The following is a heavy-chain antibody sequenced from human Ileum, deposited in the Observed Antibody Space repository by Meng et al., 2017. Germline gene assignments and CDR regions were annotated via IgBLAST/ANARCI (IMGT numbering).Heavy chain of an antibody. Sequence: VQPEESGPGLVRPSATLSLTCTVSGGSVRSSCCYCSWIRQSAGKGLEWIGYVHYNGITNYNPSLRSRITTSIDTSKNQFSLKLSSVTAADTALYYCTRERSWSDFGYSNDWGQGTLVTVSS. D-gene: IGHD1-26*01. CDR1: GGSVRSSCCY. CDR2: VHYNGIT. J-gene: IGHJ4*02. V-gene: IGHV4-61*01. CDR3: TRERSWSDFGYSND.